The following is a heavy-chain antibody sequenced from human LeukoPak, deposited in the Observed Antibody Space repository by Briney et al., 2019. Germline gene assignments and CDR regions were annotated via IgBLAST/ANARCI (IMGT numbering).Heavy chain of an antibody. CDR2: TYYSGST. CDR1: GGSISSGGYY. Sequence: SQTLSLTCTVSGGSISSGGYYWSWIRQHPGTGLEWIGYTYYSGSTYYNPSLKSRVTISVDTSKNQFSLKLSSVTAADTAVYYCARRVVVVAATLIDPWGQGTLVTVSS. V-gene: IGHV4-31*03. J-gene: IGHJ5*02. CDR3: ARRVVVVAATLIDP. D-gene: IGHD2-15*01.